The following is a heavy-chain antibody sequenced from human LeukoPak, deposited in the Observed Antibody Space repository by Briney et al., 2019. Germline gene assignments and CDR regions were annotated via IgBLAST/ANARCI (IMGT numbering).Heavy chain of an antibody. CDR3: ARAGIASHGKRWRNYYYYGMDV. Sequence: ASVKVSCKASGYTFTSYDINWVRQATGQGLEWMGWMNPNSGNTGYAQKFQGRVTMTRNTSISTAYMELSSLRSEDTAVYYCARAGIASHGKRWRNYYYYGMDVWGQGTTVTVSS. CDR2: MNPNSGNT. J-gene: IGHJ6*02. D-gene: IGHD6-6*01. V-gene: IGHV1-8*01. CDR1: GYTFTSYD.